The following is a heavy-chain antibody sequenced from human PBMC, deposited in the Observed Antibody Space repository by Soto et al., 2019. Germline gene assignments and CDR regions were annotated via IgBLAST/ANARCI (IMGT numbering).Heavy chain of an antibody. CDR2: ISGSGGST. D-gene: IGHD6-19*01. V-gene: IGHV3-23*01. CDR1: GFTFSSYA. CDR3: ARRSSGWYFDY. J-gene: IGHJ4*02. Sequence: EVPLLESGGGLVQPGGSLRLSCAASGFTFSSYAMSWVRQAPGKGLEWVSAISGSGGSTYYADSVKGRFTISRDNSKNTLYLQMNSLRDEDTALYYCARRSSGWYFDYWGQGTLVTVSS.